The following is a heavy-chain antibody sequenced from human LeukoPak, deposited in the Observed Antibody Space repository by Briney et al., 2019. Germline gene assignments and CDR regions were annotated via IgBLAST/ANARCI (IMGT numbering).Heavy chain of an antibody. CDR1: GYTFTGYY. J-gene: IGHJ3*02. CDR2: INPNSGGT. D-gene: IGHD3-22*01. CDR3: ARVGASSGPLDAFDI. Sequence: GASVKVSCKASGYTFTGYYMQWVRQAPGQGLEWMGWINPNSGGTNYAQKFQGRVTLTRDTSITTAYMELSRPRSDDTAVYYCARVGASSGPLDAFDIWGQGTMVTVSS. V-gene: IGHV1-2*02.